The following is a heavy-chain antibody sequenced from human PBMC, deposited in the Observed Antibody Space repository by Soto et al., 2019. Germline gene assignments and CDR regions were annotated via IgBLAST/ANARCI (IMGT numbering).Heavy chain of an antibody. CDR3: ARPNWNSRGGVYNL. Sequence: QARLVESGGGLVEPGGSLRLSCTASGFTFGDFYMMWFRQAPGRGLEWISYITKTGTTIYHADPVKGRFSVSRDNARSSLYLPMHSLRAEDTAVYYCARPNWNSRGGVYNLWGQGTLVTVSS. V-gene: IGHV3-11*01. D-gene: IGHD3-16*01. J-gene: IGHJ4*02. CDR1: GFTFGDFY. CDR2: ITKTGTTI.